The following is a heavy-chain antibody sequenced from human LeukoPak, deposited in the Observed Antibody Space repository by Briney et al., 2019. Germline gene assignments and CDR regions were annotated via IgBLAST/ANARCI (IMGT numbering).Heavy chain of an antibody. CDR3: ARDYYDSSGDAFDI. CDR1: GGSFSGYY. CDR2: INHSGST. Sequence: PSETLSLTCAVYGGSFSGYYWSWIRQPPGKGLEWIGEINHSGSTNYNPSLKSRVTISVDTSMNQFSLKLSSVTAADTAVYYCARDYYDSSGDAFDIWGQGTMVTASS. D-gene: IGHD3-22*01. V-gene: IGHV4-34*01. J-gene: IGHJ3*02.